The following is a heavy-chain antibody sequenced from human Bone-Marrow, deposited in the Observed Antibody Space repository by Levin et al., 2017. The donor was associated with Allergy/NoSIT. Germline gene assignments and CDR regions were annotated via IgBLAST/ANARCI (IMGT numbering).Heavy chain of an antibody. J-gene: IGHJ4*02. Sequence: KASETLSLTCTVSDGSISSSTWWSWVRQPPGKGLEWIGEIYHGGRTNYNPSLRSRVTMSVDKSQNQFSLNLNSVTAADTAVYYCARDPLDYGTNSGNYWGQGTLVTVSS. V-gene: IGHV4-4*02. CDR2: IYHGGRT. CDR1: DGSISSSTW. D-gene: IGHD4-17*01. CDR3: ARDPLDYGTNSGNY.